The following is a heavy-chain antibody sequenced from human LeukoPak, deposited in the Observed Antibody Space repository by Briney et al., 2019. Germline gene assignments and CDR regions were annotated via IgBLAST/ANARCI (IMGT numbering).Heavy chain of an antibody. CDR3: ATRTGYSGYY. CDR2: INHSGST. CDR1: GGSFSGYY. V-gene: IGHV4-34*01. D-gene: IGHD5-12*01. Sequence: ETLSLTCAVYGGSFSGYYWSWIRQPPGKGLEWIGEINHSGSTNYNPSLKSRVTISVDTSKNQFSLKLSSVTAADTAVYYCATRTGYSGYYWGQGTLVTVSS. J-gene: IGHJ4*02.